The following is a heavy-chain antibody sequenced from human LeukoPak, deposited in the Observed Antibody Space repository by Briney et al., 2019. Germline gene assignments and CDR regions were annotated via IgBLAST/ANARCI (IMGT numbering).Heavy chain of an antibody. CDR1: GGSFSGYY. J-gene: IGHJ5*02. CDR3: AREVTMVRGVTLNWFDP. V-gene: IGHV4-34*01. Sequence: KPSETLSLTCAVYGGSFSGYYWSWIRQPPGKGLEWIGEINHSGSTNYNPSLKSRVTISVDTSKSQFSLKLSSVTAADTAVYYCAREVTMVRGVTLNWFDPWGQGTLVTVSS. D-gene: IGHD3-10*01. CDR2: INHSGST.